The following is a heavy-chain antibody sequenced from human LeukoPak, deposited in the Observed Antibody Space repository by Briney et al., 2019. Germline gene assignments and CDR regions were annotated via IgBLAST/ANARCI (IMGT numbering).Heavy chain of an antibody. D-gene: IGHD3-3*01. CDR2: IYYSGST. CDR1: GGSISGYY. V-gene: IGHV4-59*01. Sequence: SETLSLTCTVFGGSISGYYWSWLRQPPGKGLEWIGYIYYSGSTNYNPSLKSRVTISVDTSKNQFSLKLSSVTAADTAVYYCARAKRGITIFGVVLFDYWGQGTLVTVSS. J-gene: IGHJ4*02. CDR3: ARAKRGITIFGVVLFDY.